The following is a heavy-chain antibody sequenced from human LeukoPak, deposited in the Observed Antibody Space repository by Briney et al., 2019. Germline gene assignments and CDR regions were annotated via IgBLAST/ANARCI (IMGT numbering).Heavy chain of an antibody. J-gene: IGHJ4*02. Sequence: GGSLRLSCAASGFTFSSYAMSWVRQAPGKGLEWVANIKQDGSEKYYVDSVKGRFTISRDNAKNSLYLQMNSLRAEDTAVYYCAVGANPGAFDYWGQGTLVTVSS. D-gene: IGHD1-26*01. CDR3: AVGANPGAFDY. CDR2: IKQDGSEK. V-gene: IGHV3-7*01. CDR1: GFTFSSYA.